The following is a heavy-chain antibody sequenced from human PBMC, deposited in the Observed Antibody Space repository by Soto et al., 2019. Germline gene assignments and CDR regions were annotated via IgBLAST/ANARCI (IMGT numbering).Heavy chain of an antibody. J-gene: IGHJ5*02. CDR1: GFTFSSYS. CDR3: AREPSGGDDYGNPRES. D-gene: IGHD4-17*01. Sequence: EVQLVESGGGLVKPGGSLRLSCAASGFTFSSYSMNWVRQAPGKGLEWVSSISSSSSYIYYADSVKGRFTISRDNAKNSLYLQMNSLSDEDTAVYYCAREPSGGDDYGNPRESWGQGTLVTVSS. V-gene: IGHV3-21*01. CDR2: ISSSSSYI.